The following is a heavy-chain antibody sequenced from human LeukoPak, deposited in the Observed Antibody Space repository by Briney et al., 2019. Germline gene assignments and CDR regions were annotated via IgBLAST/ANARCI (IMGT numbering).Heavy chain of an antibody. J-gene: IGHJ4*02. CDR3: ANQPERYCSGGSCLPSTG. CDR1: GFSFSDYA. Sequence: GGSLRLSCDASGFSFSDYAMHWVRQAPGKGLEWVSGISAGGHNTYYADSVKGRFTVSRDNSKNRLFVQMNSLSSDDTAIYYCANQPERYCSGGSCLPSTGWGQGTLVTVSS. D-gene: IGHD2-15*01. V-gene: IGHV3-23*01. CDR2: ISAGGHNT.